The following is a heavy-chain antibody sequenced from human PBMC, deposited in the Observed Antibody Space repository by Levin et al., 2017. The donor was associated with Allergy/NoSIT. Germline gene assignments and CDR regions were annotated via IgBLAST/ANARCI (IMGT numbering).Heavy chain of an antibody. CDR1: GFTFSSYG. D-gene: IGHD6-19*01. CDR2: IWYDGSNK. J-gene: IGHJ4*02. Sequence: SCAASGFTFSSYGMHWVRQAPGKGLEWVAVIWYDGSNKYYADSVKGRFTISRDNSKNTLYLQMNSLRAEDTAVYYCARDHSSGRSFDYWGQGTLVTVSS. V-gene: IGHV3-33*01. CDR3: ARDHSSGRSFDY.